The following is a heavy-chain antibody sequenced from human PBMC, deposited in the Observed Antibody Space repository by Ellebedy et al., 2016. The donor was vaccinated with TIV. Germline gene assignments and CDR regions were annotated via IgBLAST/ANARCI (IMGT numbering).Heavy chain of an antibody. J-gene: IGHJ4*02. CDR3: AKTFGELLTSSFDY. V-gene: IGHV3-13*04. CDR2: IGKFGDT. CDR1: GFTFSTYD. Sequence: GGSLRLSXAASGFTFSTYDLHWVRQATGKGLEWVSAIGKFGDTYYADSVKGRFTISRDNSKNTLYLQMDSLRAEDTAVYYCAKTFGELLTSSFDYWGQGTLVTVSS. D-gene: IGHD3-10*01.